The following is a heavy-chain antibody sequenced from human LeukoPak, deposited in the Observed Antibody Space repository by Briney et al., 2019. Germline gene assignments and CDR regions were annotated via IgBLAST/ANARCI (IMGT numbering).Heavy chain of an antibody. CDR3: AKDRDFGGYFDY. V-gene: IGHV3-23*01. CDR2: ISGSGVMS. CDR1: RFTFSTYS. J-gene: IGHJ4*02. Sequence: GGSLRLSCTASRFTFSTYSINWVRQAPGKGLEWVSTISGSGVMSYYADSVKGRFTISRDNSKNTLYLQMNSLRAEDTAIYYCAKDRDFGGYFDYWGQGTLVTVSS. D-gene: IGHD4-23*01.